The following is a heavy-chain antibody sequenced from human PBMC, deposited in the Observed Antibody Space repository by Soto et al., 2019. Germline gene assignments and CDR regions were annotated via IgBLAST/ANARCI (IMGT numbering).Heavy chain of an antibody. Sequence: ASVKVSCKASGYTFTDYYFHWVRQAPGQGLEWMGWINPNSGGTNYAQKFQGRVTMTRDTSINTAYMELSRLRSDDTAVYYCARNNKYDTTGYKYDYWGQGTLVTVSS. CDR1: GYTFTDYY. J-gene: IGHJ4*02. CDR2: INPNSGGT. D-gene: IGHD3-22*01. CDR3: ARNNKYDTTGYKYDY. V-gene: IGHV1-2*02.